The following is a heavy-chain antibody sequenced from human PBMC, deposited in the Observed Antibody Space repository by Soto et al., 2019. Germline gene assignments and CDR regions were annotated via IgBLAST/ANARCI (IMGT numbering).Heavy chain of an antibody. V-gene: IGHV6-1*01. CDR1: GDSVSSNSAA. Sequence: SQTLSLTCAISGDSVSSNSAAWNWIRQSPSRGLEWLGRTYYRSKWYNDYAVSVKSRITINPDTSKNQFSLQLNSVTPEDTAVYDCARVRAVDSSSWYGPFDYWGQGTLVTVSS. J-gene: IGHJ4*02. D-gene: IGHD6-13*01. CDR3: ARVRAVDSSSWYGPFDY. CDR2: TYYRSKWYN.